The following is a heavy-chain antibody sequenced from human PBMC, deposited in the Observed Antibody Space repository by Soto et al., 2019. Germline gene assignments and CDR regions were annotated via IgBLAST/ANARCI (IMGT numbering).Heavy chain of an antibody. D-gene: IGHD6-19*01. CDR2: ISASGST. V-gene: IGHV4-4*07. CDR3: ARDQGSGYFDY. J-gene: IGHJ4*03. Sequence: SETLSLTCTVSGGSITSRFWSWFRQPAGKGLEWIGRISASGSTYYNPFLKSRVTLSLDTSKNQFSLKLSFVTAADTAVYYCARDQGSGYFDYWGQGTTVTVSS. CDR1: GGSITSRF.